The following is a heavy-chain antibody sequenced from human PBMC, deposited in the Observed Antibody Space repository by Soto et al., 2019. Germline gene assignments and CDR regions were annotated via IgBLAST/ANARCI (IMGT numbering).Heavy chain of an antibody. CDR3: ARTHCSSTRCYVGSWDY. CDR2: INPNSGGT. CDR1: GFTFSSSA. V-gene: IGHV1-2*04. J-gene: IGHJ4*02. D-gene: IGHD2-2*01. Sequence: GASVKVSCKTSGFTFSSSAVHWVRQAPGQGLEWMGWINPNSGGTNYAQNFQGWVTMTRDTSISTAYMELSRLRSDDTAVYYCARTHCSSTRCYVGSWDYWGQGTLVTVSS.